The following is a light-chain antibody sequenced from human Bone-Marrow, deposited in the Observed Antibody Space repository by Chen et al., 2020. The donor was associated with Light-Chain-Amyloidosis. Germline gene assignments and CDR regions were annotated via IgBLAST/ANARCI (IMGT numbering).Light chain of an antibody. J-gene: IGKJ1*01. CDR2: GAS. CDR3: QQYGSSPGT. CDR1: QTISSNY. V-gene: IGKV3-20*01. Sequence: EIVLTQSPGTLSLSPGEGANLSCRASQTISSNYLTWYQQKFGQAPRLLIYGASSRATGIPDRFSGSGSGTDFTLTISRLEPEDFAMYYCQQYGSSPGTFGQGTKVEIK.